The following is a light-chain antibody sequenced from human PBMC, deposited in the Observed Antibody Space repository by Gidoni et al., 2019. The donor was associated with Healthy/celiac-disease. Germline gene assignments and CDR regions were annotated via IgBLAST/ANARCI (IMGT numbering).Light chain of an antibody. Sequence: DIQMTQSPSSLSASVGDRVTITCRASQSISSYLNWYQQKPGKAPKLLIYAASSLQRGVPSRFSGSGSGTDFTLTISSLQPEDFATYYCQQSYSTPLITFXXXTRLEIK. CDR2: AAS. CDR3: QQSYSTPLIT. J-gene: IGKJ5*01. CDR1: QSISSY. V-gene: IGKV1-39*01.